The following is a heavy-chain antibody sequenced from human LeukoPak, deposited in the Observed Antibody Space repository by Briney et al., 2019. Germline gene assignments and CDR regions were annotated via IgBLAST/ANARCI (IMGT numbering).Heavy chain of an antibody. Sequence: SETLSLTCAVYGGSFSSNYWTWIRQPPGKGLEWIGQINHSGNTNCNPSLKSRVTISVDPSKSQSSLKLSSVTAADTAVYYCARLRYGSGSYYSVPYYFDYWGQGTLVTVSS. J-gene: IGHJ4*02. D-gene: IGHD3-10*01. CDR3: ARLRYGSGSYYSVPYYFDY. CDR1: GGSFSSNY. V-gene: IGHV4-34*01. CDR2: INHSGNT.